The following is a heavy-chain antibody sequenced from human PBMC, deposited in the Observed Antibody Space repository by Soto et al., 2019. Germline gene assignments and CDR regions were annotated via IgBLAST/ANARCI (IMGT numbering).Heavy chain of an antibody. CDR1: GFTFSNAW. J-gene: IGHJ4*02. Sequence: VQLVESGGGLVKPGGSLRLSCAASGFTFSNAWMSWVRQAPGKGLEWVGRIKSKTDGGPTDYAAPVKGRFTISRDDSKNTLYLQMNSLKTEDTAVYYCTTDDYDFWSGYYVDYWGQGTLVTVSS. CDR3: TTDDYDFWSGYYVDY. D-gene: IGHD3-3*01. CDR2: IKSKTDGGPT. V-gene: IGHV3-15*01.